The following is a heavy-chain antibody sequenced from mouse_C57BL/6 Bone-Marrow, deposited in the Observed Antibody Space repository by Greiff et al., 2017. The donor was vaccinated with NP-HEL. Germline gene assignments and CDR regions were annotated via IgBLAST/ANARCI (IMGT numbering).Heavy chain of an antibody. CDR1: GYTFTDYY. D-gene: IGHD2-3*01. CDR3: ARCDGYSTHFDV. J-gene: IGHJ1*03. V-gene: IGHV1-19*01. CDR2: INPYNGGT. Sequence: VQLQQSGPVLVKPGASVKMSCKASGYTFTDYYMNWVKQSHGKSLEWIGVINPYNGGTSYNQKFKGKATLTVDKSSSTAYMELNSLTSEDSAVYYGARCDGYSTHFDVWGTGTTVTVSS.